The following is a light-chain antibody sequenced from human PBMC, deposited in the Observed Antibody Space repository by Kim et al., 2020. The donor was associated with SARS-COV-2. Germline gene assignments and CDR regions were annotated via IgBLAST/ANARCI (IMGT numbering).Light chain of an antibody. CDR1: QRCSSN. CDR2: CSS. V-gene: IGKV3-15*01. Sequence: SPGERATLPCRARQRCSSNLALYQQKPGRAPRLLNYCSSTRATGSPARFSCSWAGTEFTLTIRSPQSEEFSVYYCHQYNDWPPGDTFGQGTNLEL. J-gene: IGKJ2*01. CDR3: HQYNDWPPGDT.